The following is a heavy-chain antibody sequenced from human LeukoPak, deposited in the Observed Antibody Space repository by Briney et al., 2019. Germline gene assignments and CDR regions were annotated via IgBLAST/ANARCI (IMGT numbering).Heavy chain of an antibody. CDR1: GASISNYY. Sequence: SETLSLTCTVSGASISNYYWSWIRQPAGKGLEWIGRIYTSGSTNYNPSVKSRVTISVDKSKNQFSLKLSSVTAADTAVYYCARDYYDSSGYYGRGGYYYMDVWGKGTTVTVSS. CDR3: ARDYYDSSGYYGRGGYYYMDV. CDR2: IYTSGST. D-gene: IGHD3-22*01. V-gene: IGHV4-4*07. J-gene: IGHJ6*03.